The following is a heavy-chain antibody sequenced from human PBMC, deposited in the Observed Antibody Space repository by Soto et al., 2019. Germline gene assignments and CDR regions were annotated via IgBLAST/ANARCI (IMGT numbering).Heavy chain of an antibody. Sequence: QVHLIQSGAEVKKPGSSVKVSCKAAGGTFNTYTLIWVRQAPGHGLAWMGRIIPMLTVTNSAQKFQGRLTLTADKSTGTAFMELTSLRSDDTAVYYCSIGSWSAETFDVGGQGTMVTVSS. V-gene: IGHV1-69*02. J-gene: IGHJ3*01. CDR3: SIGSWSAETFDV. D-gene: IGHD2-2*01. CDR2: IIPMLTVT. CDR1: GGTFNTYT.